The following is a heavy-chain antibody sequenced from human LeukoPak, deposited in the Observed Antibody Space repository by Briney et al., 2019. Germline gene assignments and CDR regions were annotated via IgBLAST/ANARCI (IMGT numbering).Heavy chain of an antibody. Sequence: PGGSLRLSCAASGFTFSSYWMHWVRQAPGKGLVWVSRIKSDGSTNYADSVKGRFTISRDNSKNTLYLQMNSLRAEDTAVYYCASGSGSYRTPYYYMDVWGTGTTVTVSS. D-gene: IGHD3-10*01. CDR1: GFTFSSYW. J-gene: IGHJ6*03. CDR2: IKSDGST. CDR3: ASGSGSYRTPYYYMDV. V-gene: IGHV3-74*01.